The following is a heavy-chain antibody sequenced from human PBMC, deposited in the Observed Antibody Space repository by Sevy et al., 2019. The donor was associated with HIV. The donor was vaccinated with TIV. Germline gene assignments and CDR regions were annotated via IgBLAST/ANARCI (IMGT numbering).Heavy chain of an antibody. CDR1: GFTFSNYE. Sequence: GGCLRLSCAASGFTFSNYEMNWLRQAPGKGLEWVSYISSSGNTVYYAEAVKGRFTISRDNAKNSLYLQMNSLRVEDTAVYYCAEYFYWGQGALVTVSS. V-gene: IGHV3-48*03. CDR3: AEYFY. J-gene: IGHJ4*02. CDR2: ISSSGNTV.